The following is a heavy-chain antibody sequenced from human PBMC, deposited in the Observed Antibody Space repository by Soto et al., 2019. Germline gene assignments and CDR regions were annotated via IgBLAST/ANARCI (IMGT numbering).Heavy chain of an antibody. CDR2: ISGSGGST. D-gene: IGHD3-10*01. V-gene: IGHV3-23*01. Sequence: VQLLESGGGLVQPGGSLRLSCAASGFTFSSYAMSWVRQAPGKGLEWVSAISGSGGSTYYADSVKARFTISRDNSKNTLYLQMNSLRAEDTAVYYCAKDLAVRGVIYYWGQGTLVTVSS. J-gene: IGHJ4*02. CDR1: GFTFSSYA. CDR3: AKDLAVRGVIYY.